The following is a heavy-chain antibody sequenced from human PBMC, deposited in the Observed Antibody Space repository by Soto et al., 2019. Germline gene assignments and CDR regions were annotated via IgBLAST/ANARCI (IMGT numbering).Heavy chain of an antibody. J-gene: IGHJ6*02. V-gene: IGHV4-61*01. D-gene: IGHD2-15*01. CDR1: GGSVSSDTHY. Sequence: LSLTCTVSGGSVSSDTHYWSWIRQPPGKRLEWIGFIYSSGSTNYNPSLKSRVTMSVDTSKNQFSLKLRSVIVADTAVYHCARFVISCSGHTCYTPTDVWGQGTTVTGS. CDR2: IYSSGST. CDR3: ARFVISCSGHTCYTPTDV.